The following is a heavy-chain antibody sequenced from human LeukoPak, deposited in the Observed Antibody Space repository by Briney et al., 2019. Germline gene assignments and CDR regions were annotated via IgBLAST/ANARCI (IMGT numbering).Heavy chain of an antibody. CDR3: FKQKTAYDILTGYINWFDP. D-gene: IGHD3-9*01. Sequence: SETQSITCTVSGSPISSGDYWGWIRQTPGNGLDWIGSIYHSVSTYYNPSLKSRVTISVDTSKNQFSLKLSSVTAADTAVFFFFKQKTAYDILTGYINWFDPWGQGTLVTVSS. CDR1: GSPISSGDY. V-gene: IGHV4-38-2*02. CDR2: IYHSVST. J-gene: IGHJ5*02.